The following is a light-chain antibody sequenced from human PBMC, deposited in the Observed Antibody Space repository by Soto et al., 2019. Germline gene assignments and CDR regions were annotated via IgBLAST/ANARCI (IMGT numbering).Light chain of an antibody. V-gene: IGKV1-33*01. CDR3: QKSDHLPL. J-gene: IGKJ3*01. CDR1: HDIGNS. Sequence: IQMTQSPPSLSASVGDRVTITCQASHDIGNSLNWYQDKPGQAPKLVIYDAYNLETGVPSTFSGGGYGTHFTFTISSLRPEDIGTYYCQKSDHLPLFGPGTEVDIK. CDR2: DAY.